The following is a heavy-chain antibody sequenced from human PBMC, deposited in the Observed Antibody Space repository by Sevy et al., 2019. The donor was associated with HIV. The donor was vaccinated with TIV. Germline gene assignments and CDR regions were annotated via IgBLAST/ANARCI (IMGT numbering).Heavy chain of an antibody. CDR1: GFAFTNSA. CDR2: IVVGSGVT. J-gene: IGHJ3*02. CDR3: AAEDMTRVGGTWSVFDI. Sequence: ASVKVSCKASGFAFTNSAVQWVRQARGQRLEWMGWIVVGSGVTNYAQKFHERVTVNTDMSTSTAHMEQVSLIADDTAVYGGAAEDMTRVGGTWSVFDIWGQGTLVTVSS. V-gene: IGHV1-58*01. D-gene: IGHD3-10*01.